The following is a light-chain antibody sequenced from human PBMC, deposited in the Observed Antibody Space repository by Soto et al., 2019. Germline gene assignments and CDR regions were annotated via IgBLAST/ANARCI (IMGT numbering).Light chain of an antibody. CDR3: QQYNTYPWT. J-gene: IGKJ1*01. CDR1: ESISAW. CDR2: DAS. V-gene: IGKV1-5*01. Sequence: DIQMTQSPSTLSASVGDTVTITCRASESISAWLAWYQQKPGRAPKVLIFDASSLESGAPSRFSGSGSVTEFTLTISSLQPDDFATYYCQQYNTYPWTFGQGTEVDI.